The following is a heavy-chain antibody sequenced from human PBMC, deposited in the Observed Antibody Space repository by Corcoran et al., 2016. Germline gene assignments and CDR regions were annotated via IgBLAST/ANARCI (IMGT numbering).Heavy chain of an antibody. CDR1: GFAFSTYW. D-gene: IGHD6-25*01. CDR3: ARGGGWSSGRFRAFGF. J-gene: IGHJ3*01. V-gene: IGHV3-74*03. CDR2: ITGDGSDT. Sequence: EVQLVESGGGLVQPGGSLRLSCAASGFAFSTYWMHWVRQVPGKGLMWVSRITGDGSDTTYADSVKGRFTISRDNAEKTLYLQMDSLRAEDTAVSSYARGGGWSSGRFRAFGFWGQGTMVTVSS.